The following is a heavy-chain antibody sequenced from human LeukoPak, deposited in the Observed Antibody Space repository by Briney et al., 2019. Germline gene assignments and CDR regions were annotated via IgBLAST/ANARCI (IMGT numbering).Heavy chain of an antibody. J-gene: IGHJ3*02. CDR3: ARDPRTIAQIQNAFDI. CDR1: GGSISSYY. CDR2: IYYSGST. Sequence: SETLSLTCTVSGGSISSYYWSWLRQPPGKGLEWIGYIYYSGSTYYNPSLKSRVTISVDTSKNQFSLKLSSVTAADTAVYYCARDPRTIAQIQNAFDIWGQGTMVTVSS. V-gene: IGHV4-30-4*01. D-gene: IGHD3-9*01.